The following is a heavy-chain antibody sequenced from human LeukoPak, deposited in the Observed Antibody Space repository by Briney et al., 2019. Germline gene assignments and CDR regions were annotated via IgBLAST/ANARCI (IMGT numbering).Heavy chain of an antibody. CDR3: ARVRQWEILGAFDL. Sequence: SQTLSLTCAVSGASVTHGGFSWTWVRQPPGKGLEWLALISYSGSAHYTLSLKSRLSISVDTSKNQFSLKLTSVTAADTAVYYCARVRQWEILGAFDLWGQGTTVTVSS. J-gene: IGHJ3*01. CDR2: ISYSGSA. CDR1: GASVTHGGFS. D-gene: IGHD1-26*01. V-gene: IGHV4-30-4*07.